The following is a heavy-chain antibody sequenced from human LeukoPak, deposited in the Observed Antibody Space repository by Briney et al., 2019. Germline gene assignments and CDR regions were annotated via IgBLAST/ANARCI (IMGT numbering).Heavy chain of an antibody. J-gene: IGHJ4*02. D-gene: IGHD3-22*01. V-gene: IGHV3-23*01. Sequence: TGGSLRLSCAASGFTFSSYAMHWVRQAPGKGLEWVSSISIRGVNPTYADSVKGRFTISRDNSKNTLYLQMNSLRAEDTAVYYCAKYSGTMDSSGYDAMDYWGQGTLVTVSS. CDR1: GFTFSSYA. CDR2: ISIRGVNP. CDR3: AKYSGTMDSSGYDAMDY.